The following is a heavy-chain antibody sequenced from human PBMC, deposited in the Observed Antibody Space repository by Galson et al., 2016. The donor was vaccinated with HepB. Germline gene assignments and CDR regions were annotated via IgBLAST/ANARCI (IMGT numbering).Heavy chain of an antibody. J-gene: IGHJ1*01. CDR2: ICPGDSHA. D-gene: IGHD5-18*01. Sequence: QSGAEVKKPGESLRISCKGSGNSFTDYWIGWVRQMPGKGLEWMAIICPGDSHARYSPSFKGQVTISVDKSIATAYLQWSSLKASDTAMYYCVRESPGYSFGNWGQGSLVTVSS. CDR3: VRESPGYSFGN. CDR1: GNSFTDYW. V-gene: IGHV5-51*01.